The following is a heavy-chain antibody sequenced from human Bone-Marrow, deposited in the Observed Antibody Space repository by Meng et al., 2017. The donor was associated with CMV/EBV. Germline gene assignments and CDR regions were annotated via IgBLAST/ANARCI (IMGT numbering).Heavy chain of an antibody. CDR3: TKYHSGSLYWYGMGV. CDR1: GFPFSTYA. J-gene: IGHJ6*02. CDR2: FYSVGTAT. V-gene: IGHV3-23*03. Sequence: GESLKISCVASGFPFSTYAMSWVRQAPGKGLEWVSVFYSVGTATYYADSVKGRFIISRDNSRNTLFLQMNSLRAEDTAVYYCTKYHSGSLYWYGMGVWGQGTTVTVSS. D-gene: IGHD3-10*01.